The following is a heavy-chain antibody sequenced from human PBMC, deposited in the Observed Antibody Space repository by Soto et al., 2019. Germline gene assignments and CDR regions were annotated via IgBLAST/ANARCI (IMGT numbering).Heavy chain of an antibody. CDR1: GFTFSGFK. D-gene: IGHD2-2*01. CDR3: AKSRQWPVVRRGEINYDTVDI. J-gene: IGHJ3*02. CDR2: MSSGSTYI. Sequence: EVQLVESGGDLVKPGGSLRLSCSASGFTFSGFKMNWVRQAPGKGVEWVSSMSSGSTYIFYADAVKGRFTISRDNTKNALYLQMNSLRAEDTAIYYCAKSRQWPVVRRGEINYDTVDIWGQGTRVTVSS. V-gene: IGHV3-21*02.